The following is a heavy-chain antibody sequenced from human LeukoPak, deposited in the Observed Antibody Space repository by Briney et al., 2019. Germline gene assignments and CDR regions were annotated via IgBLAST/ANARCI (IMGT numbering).Heavy chain of an antibody. Sequence: SETLSLTCTVSGGSISSNYWTWIRQPPGKGLKYIGYIYYTGTTNYNPSLKSRVTISVDTSKNQFSLKLTSVTAADTAVYYCASSHLYSSSWYLSGRFDFWGQGTLVTVSS. J-gene: IGHJ4*02. D-gene: IGHD6-13*01. CDR3: ASSHLYSSSWYLSGRFDF. V-gene: IGHV4-59*01. CDR1: GGSISSNY. CDR2: IYYTGTT.